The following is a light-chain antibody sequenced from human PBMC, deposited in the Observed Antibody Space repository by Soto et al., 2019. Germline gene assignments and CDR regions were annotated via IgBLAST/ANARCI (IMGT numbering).Light chain of an antibody. CDR2: GAS. CDR3: QQYGSSS. CDR1: QSVSSSY. V-gene: IGKV3-20*01. Sequence: EIVLTQSPGTLSFSPGDRATLSCRASQSVSSSYLAWYQQKPGQAPRLLIYGASSRATGIPDRFSGSGSGTDFTLTISRLEPEDFAVYYRQQYGSSSFGQGTKVDI. J-gene: IGKJ1*01.